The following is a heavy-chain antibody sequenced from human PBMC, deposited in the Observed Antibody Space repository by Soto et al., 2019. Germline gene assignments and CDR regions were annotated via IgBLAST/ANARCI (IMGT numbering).Heavy chain of an antibody. CDR2: IYHTGNA. J-gene: IGHJ5*02. V-gene: IGHV4-39*01. CDR1: GDSIRNSRFY. D-gene: IGHD3-22*01. Sequence: PSETLSLTCSVSGDSIRNSRFYRPWIRQSRGEGLEWIGSIYHTGNAYYNPSLKSRVTIFVDTSKNQFSLKLTSVTAADTALYYCARDYFDSSDYTTNWFNPWGQG. CDR3: ARDYFDSSDYTTNWFNP.